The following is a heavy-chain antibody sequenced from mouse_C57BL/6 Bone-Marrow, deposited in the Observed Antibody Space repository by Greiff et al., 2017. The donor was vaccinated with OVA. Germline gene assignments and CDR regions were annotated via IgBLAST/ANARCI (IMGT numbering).Heavy chain of an antibody. D-gene: IGHD2-4*01. CDR3: ARFPHYDYDRIPLCYYAMDY. Sequence: QVQLKESGPGLVAPSQSLSITCTVSGFSLTSYAISWVRQPPGKGLEWLGVIWTGGGTNYNSALKSRLSISKDNSKSQVFLKMNSLQTDDTARYYCARFPHYDYDRIPLCYYAMDYWGQGTSVTVSS. V-gene: IGHV2-9-1*01. CDR1: GFSLTSYA. CDR2: IWTGGGT. J-gene: IGHJ4*01.